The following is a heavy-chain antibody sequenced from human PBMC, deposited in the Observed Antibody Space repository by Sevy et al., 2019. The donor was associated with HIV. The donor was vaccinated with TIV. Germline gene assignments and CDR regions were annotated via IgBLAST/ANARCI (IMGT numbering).Heavy chain of an antibody. Sequence: ASVKVSCKASGYTFTSYGISWVRQAPGQGLEWMGWISAYNGNTNYAQKLQGRVTMTTDTSTSTAYMEQRSLGSDDTAVYYCARSGDYDFWSGYYNHYYYYYGMDVWGQGTTVTVSS. CDR2: ISAYNGNT. J-gene: IGHJ6*02. CDR1: GYTFTSYG. V-gene: IGHV1-18*01. D-gene: IGHD3-3*01. CDR3: ARSGDYDFWSGYYNHYYYYYGMDV.